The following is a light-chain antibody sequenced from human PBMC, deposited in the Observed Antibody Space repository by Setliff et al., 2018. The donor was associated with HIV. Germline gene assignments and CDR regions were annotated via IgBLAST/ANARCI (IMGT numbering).Light chain of an antibody. J-gene: IGLJ1*01. Sequence: QSVLTQPASVSGSPGQSIIISCTGTSSDVGGYNYVSWYQQHPGKAPKLIIYEVRNRPSGVSNRFSGSKSGNTAPLTISGLQAEDEGDYYCSSYAITNTLPFGTGTKVTVL. CDR2: EVR. CDR1: SSDVGGYNY. CDR3: SSYAITNTLP. V-gene: IGLV2-14*01.